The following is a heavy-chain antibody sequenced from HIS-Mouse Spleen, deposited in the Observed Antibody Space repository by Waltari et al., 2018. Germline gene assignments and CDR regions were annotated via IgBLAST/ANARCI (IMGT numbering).Heavy chain of an antibody. J-gene: IGHJ4*02. D-gene: IGHD2-2*01. CDR3: ARCSPVVPAASSLDY. V-gene: IGHV1-69*04. CDR1: GGTVSSYA. Sequence: QLQLVQSGAEVKTPGSSVKVPCKASGGTVSSYAISWVRQSPGQGLEWMGRIIPILGIANCAQKFQGRVTITADKSTSTAYMELSSLRSEDTAVYYCARCSPVVPAASSLDYWGQGTLVTVSS. CDR2: IIPILGIA.